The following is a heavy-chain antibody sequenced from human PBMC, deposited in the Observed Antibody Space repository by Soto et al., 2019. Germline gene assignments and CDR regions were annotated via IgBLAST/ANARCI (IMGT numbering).Heavy chain of an antibody. CDR2: IYWDDDK. D-gene: IGHD6-13*01. V-gene: IGHV2-5*02. CDR1: GFSLSTSGVG. J-gene: IGHJ4*02. CDR3: AHRRWIAVADHFDY. Sequence: QITLKESGPPLVKPTQTLTLTCTFSGFSLSTSGVGVGWIRQPPGKALEWLALIYWDDDKRYSPSLKSRLTTXKXTXXNAVVLTITHMDPVDTATYYCAHRRWIAVADHFDYWGQGTLVTVSS.